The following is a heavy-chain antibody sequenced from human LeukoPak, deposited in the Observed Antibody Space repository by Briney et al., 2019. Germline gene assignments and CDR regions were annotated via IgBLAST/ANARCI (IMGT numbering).Heavy chain of an antibody. CDR3: ARRPAAFSRYFQH. Sequence: PSETLSLTCAVYGESFSGYYWSWIRQPPGKGLEWIGEINHSGSTNYNPSLKSRVTISLDTSKNQFSLKVSSVTAADAAVYHCARRPAAFSRYFQHWGQGTLVTVSS. V-gene: IGHV4-34*01. CDR1: GESFSGYY. J-gene: IGHJ1*01. CDR2: INHSGST. D-gene: IGHD2-2*01.